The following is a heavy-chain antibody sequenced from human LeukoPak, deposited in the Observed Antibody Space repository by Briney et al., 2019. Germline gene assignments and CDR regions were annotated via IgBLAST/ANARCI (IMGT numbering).Heavy chain of an antibody. D-gene: IGHD6-19*01. Sequence: ASVKVSCKASGYTFTGYYMHWVRQAPGQGLEWMGWINPNSGGTNYAQKFQGRVTMTRDTSISTAYMEMSRLRYDDTAVYYCARGNSGWYNWFDPWGQGTLVTASS. J-gene: IGHJ5*02. V-gene: IGHV1-2*02. CDR1: GYTFTGYY. CDR3: ARGNSGWYNWFDP. CDR2: INPNSGGT.